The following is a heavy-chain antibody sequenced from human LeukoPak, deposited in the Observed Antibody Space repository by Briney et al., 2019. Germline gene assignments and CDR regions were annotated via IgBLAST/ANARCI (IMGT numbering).Heavy chain of an antibody. Sequence: SETLSLTCPIYGGSISSYYWGWIRQPPGMGLEWIGYIYYSGSTNYNTSLKRLATIAEATSKNQFSLKLTSVTAADMALYYWAIDRSLDIVVVPDYYYGMDVWGKGTTVTVSS. CDR1: GGSISSYY. V-gene: IGHV4-59*01. CDR3: AIDRSLDIVVVPDYYYGMDV. CDR2: IYYSGST. J-gene: IGHJ6*04. D-gene: IGHD2-2*03.